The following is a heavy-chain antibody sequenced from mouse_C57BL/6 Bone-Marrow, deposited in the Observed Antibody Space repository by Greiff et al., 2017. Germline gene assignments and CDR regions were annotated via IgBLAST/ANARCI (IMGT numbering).Heavy chain of an antibody. D-gene: IGHD1-1*01. V-gene: IGHV14-4*01. CDR2: IDPENGDT. CDR3: TSTVVATDY. J-gene: IGHJ2*01. Sequence: VQLKESGAELVRPGASVKLSCTASGFNIKDDYMHWVKQRPEQGLEWIGWIDPENGDTESASKFQGKATITADTSSNTAYLQLSSLTSEDTAVYYCTSTVVATDYWGQGTTLTVSS. CDR1: GFNIKDDY.